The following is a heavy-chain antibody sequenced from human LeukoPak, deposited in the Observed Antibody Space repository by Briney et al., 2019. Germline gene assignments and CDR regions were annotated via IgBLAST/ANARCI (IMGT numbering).Heavy chain of an antibody. CDR3: ARAVVPAAPYYYYYYMDV. D-gene: IGHD2-2*01. CDR1: GGTFSSYA. J-gene: IGHJ6*03. V-gene: IGHV1-69*05. CDR2: IIPIFGTA. Sequence: ASVKVSCKASGGTFSSYAISWVRQAPGQGLEWTGGIIPIFGTANYAQKFQGRVTITTDESTSTAYMELSSLRSEDTAVYYCARAVVPAAPYYYYYYMDVWGKGTTVTVSS.